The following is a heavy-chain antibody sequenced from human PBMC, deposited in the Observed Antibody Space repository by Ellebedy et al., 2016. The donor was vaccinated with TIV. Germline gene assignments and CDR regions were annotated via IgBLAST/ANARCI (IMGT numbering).Heavy chain of an antibody. Sequence: GESLKISCAASGFTFSTYAMGWVRQSPGKGLEWVSAIHSGGVNTFYADSVKGRFTISRDDSKNTLYLQMNSLRAEDTAIYYCSTEFDSTGYQDYWGQGTLVTVSS. CDR1: GFTFSTYA. J-gene: IGHJ4*02. D-gene: IGHD3-22*01. CDR3: STEFDSTGYQDY. CDR2: IHSGGVNT. V-gene: IGHV3-23*01.